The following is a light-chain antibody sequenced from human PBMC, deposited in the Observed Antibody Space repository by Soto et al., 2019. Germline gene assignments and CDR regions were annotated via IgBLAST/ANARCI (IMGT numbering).Light chain of an antibody. Sequence: EIVMTQSPATLSVSPGERCTLSFRASQSVNSNLAWYQQKPGQAPRLLIYGASSRATGIPARFSGSGSGTEFTLTISSLQSEDCAIYYCQQYHTWPITFGGGTKMDI. CDR2: GAS. V-gene: IGKV3-15*01. J-gene: IGKJ4*01. CDR3: QQYHTWPIT. CDR1: QSVNSN.